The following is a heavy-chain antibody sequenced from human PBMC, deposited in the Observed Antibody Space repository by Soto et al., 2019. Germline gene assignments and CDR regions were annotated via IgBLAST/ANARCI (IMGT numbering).Heavy chain of an antibody. CDR1: GGSFSGYY. D-gene: IGHD2-15*01. V-gene: IGHV4-34*01. J-gene: IGHJ6*02. Sequence: PSETMSLTCAVYGGSFSGYYWSWIRQPPGKGLEWIGEINHSGSTNYNPSLKSRVTISVDTSKNQFSLKLSSVAAADTAVYYCARGSCSGGSCYLGYYYYGMDVCGQGTTVTVS. CDR3: ARGSCSGGSCYLGYYYYGMDV. CDR2: INHSGST.